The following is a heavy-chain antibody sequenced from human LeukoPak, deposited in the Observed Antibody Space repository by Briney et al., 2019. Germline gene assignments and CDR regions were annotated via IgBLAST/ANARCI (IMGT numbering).Heavy chain of an antibody. CDR3: AKALWGYSYGTPFDC. CDR1: GFTFSSYG. J-gene: IGHJ4*02. Sequence: GRSLRLSCAASGFTFSSYGMHWVRQAPGKGLEWVAVISYDGRNKYYADSVKGRFTISRDNSKNTLYLQMNSLRAEDTAVYYCAKALWGYSYGTPFDCWGQGTLVTVSS. CDR2: ISYDGRNK. V-gene: IGHV3-30*18. D-gene: IGHD5-18*01.